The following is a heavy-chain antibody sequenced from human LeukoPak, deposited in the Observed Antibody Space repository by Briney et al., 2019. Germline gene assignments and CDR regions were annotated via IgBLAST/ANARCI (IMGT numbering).Heavy chain of an antibody. CDR2: INHSGST. CDR1: GGSFSGYY. J-gene: IGHJ4*02. V-gene: IGHV4-34*01. D-gene: IGHD5-12*01. Sequence: SETLSLTCAVYGGSFSGYYWSWIRQPPGKGLEWIGEINHSGSTNYNPSLKSRVTISVNTCKNQLLPQLSSVHAADAAVYYCARARYSGYAFSVWGQGTLVTVSS. CDR3: ARARYSGYAFSV.